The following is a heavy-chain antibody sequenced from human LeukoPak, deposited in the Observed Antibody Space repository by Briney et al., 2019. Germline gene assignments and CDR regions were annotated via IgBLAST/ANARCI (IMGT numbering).Heavy chain of an antibody. V-gene: IGHV3-9*01. CDR3: AKDKKASLALDAFDI. CDR2: ISWNSGTI. CDR1: GFTFDDYA. Sequence: GRSLRLSCAASGFTFDDYAMHWVRHAPGKGLEWVSGISWNSGTIGYADSVKGRFTISRDNAKNSLYLQMNSLRADDTAFYYCAKDKKASLALDAFDIWGQGTMVTVSS. J-gene: IGHJ3*02.